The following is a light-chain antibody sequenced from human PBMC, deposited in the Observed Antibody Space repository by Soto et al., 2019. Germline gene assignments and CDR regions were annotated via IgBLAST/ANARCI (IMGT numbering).Light chain of an antibody. J-gene: IGLJ1*01. V-gene: IGLV2-14*03. CDR2: AVY. Sequence: QSVLTQPASVSGSPGQSITLSCSGTSSDIGSYDHVAWYQQLPGKSPKLMIYAVYDRPSGVSDRFSGSKSGITASLTISGLQTEDEADYYCISYTDRQSYVFGTGTKLTVL. CDR1: SSDIGSYDH. CDR3: ISYTDRQSYV.